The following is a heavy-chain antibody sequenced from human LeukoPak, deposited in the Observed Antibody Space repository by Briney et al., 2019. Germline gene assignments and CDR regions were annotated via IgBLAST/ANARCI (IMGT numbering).Heavy chain of an antibody. J-gene: IGHJ3*02. V-gene: IGHV1-18*01. CDR3: ARDCGNCGGAPDDTFDI. CDR2: ISAYTGNT. CDR1: GYTFSTYG. D-gene: IGHD2-21*01. Sequence: ASVKVSCKASGYTFSTYGISWVRQAPGQGLEWMGWISAYTGNTNYAQNVQGRVTMTTDTSTSTAYLELRSLRSDDTAVYYCARDCGNCGGAPDDTFDIWGQGTMDTVSS.